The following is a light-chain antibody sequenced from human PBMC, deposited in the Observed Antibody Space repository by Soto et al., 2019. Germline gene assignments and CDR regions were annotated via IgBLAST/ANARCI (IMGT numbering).Light chain of an antibody. CDR1: SSAVGSYNL. J-gene: IGLJ2*01. V-gene: IGLV2-23*02. CDR2: EVS. CDR3: CSYAGSSTLV. Sequence: QSALTQPDSVSGSPGQSITISCTGTSSAVGSYNLVSWYQQHPGKAPKLMIYEVSKRPSGVSNRFSGSKSGNTASLTISGLQAEDEADYYCCSYAGSSTLVFGGGTKLTVL.